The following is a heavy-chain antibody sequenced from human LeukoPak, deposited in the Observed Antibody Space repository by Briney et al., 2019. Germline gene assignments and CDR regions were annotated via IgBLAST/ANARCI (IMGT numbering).Heavy chain of an antibody. Sequence: PSETLSLTCAVYGESLNTCYWTWIRQPPGKGLEWIGEINHSGATNYNPSLKSRVSISVDTSENQFSLKMSSVTAADTALYYCARGVYVLYAFDIWDQGTMVTVSS. J-gene: IGHJ3*02. D-gene: IGHD2-8*01. CDR3: ARGVYVLYAFDI. CDR1: GESLNTCY. V-gene: IGHV4-34*01. CDR2: INHSGAT.